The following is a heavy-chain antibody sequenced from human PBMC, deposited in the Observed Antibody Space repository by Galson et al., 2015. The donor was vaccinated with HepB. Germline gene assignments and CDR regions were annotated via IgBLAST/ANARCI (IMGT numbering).Heavy chain of an antibody. V-gene: IGHV1-3*01. CDR3: ARDTLATYDYVWGSYRNPFDY. CDR1: GYTFTSYA. Sequence: SVKVSCKASGYTFTSYAMHWVRQAPGQRLEWMGWINAGNGNTKYSQKFQGRVTITRDTSASTAYMELSSLRSEDTAVYYCARDTLATYDYVWGSYRNPFDYWGQGTLVTVSS. D-gene: IGHD3-16*02. J-gene: IGHJ4*02. CDR2: INAGNGNT.